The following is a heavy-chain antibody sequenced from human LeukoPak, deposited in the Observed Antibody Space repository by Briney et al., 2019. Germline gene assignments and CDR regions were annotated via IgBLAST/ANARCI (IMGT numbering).Heavy chain of an antibody. D-gene: IGHD3-16*02. CDR2: INWNGGST. Sequence: GGSLRLSCAASGFSFDDYAMSWVRQAPGKGLEWVSGINWNGGSTGYADSVKGRFTISRDNAKNSLYLQMNSLRAEDTAVYYCANRGVRELSGYWGQGTLVTVSS. CDR3: ANRGVRELSGY. J-gene: IGHJ4*02. CDR1: GFSFDDYA. V-gene: IGHV3-20*04.